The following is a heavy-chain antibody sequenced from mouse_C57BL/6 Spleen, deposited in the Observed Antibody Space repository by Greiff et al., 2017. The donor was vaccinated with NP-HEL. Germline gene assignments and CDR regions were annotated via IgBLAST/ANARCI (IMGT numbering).Heavy chain of an antibody. CDR1: GYTFTSYW. D-gene: IGHD2-4*01. Sequence: QVQLQQPGAELVKPGASVKLSCKASGYTFTSYWMQWVKQRPGQGLEWIGEIDPSDSYTNYNQKFKGKATLTVDTSSSTAYMQLSSLTSEDSAVYYCARKGDYENWYFDVWGTGTTVTVSS. J-gene: IGHJ1*03. CDR2: IDPSDSYT. CDR3: ARKGDYENWYFDV. V-gene: IGHV1-50*01.